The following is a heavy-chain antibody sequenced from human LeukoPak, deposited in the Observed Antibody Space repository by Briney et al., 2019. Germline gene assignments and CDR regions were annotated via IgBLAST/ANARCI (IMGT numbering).Heavy chain of an antibody. CDR1: GFTFSSYA. D-gene: IGHD1-26*01. V-gene: IGHV3-30-3*01. J-gene: IGHJ4*02. CDR3: ARDSGSGSYYGDYFDY. CDR2: ISYDGSNK. Sequence: GGSLRLSCAASGFTFSSYAMHWVRQAPGKGLEWVAVISYDGSNKYYADSVKGRFTISRDNSKNTLYLQMNSLRAEDTAVYYCARDSGSGSYYGDYFDYWGQGTLVTVSS.